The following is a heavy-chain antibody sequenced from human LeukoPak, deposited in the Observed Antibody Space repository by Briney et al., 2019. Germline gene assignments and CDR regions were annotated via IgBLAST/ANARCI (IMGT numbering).Heavy chain of an antibody. CDR1: GESLSNYY. CDR2: INHSGST. D-gene: IGHD2-15*01. J-gene: IGHJ3*02. CDR3: ARISTPGDAFDI. Sequence: SETLSLTCAVYGESLSNYYWSWIRQPPGKGLEWIGEINHSGSTNYNPSLKSRVTISIDTSKNQFSLKLSSVTAADTAVYYCARISTPGDAFDIWGQGTMVTVSS. V-gene: IGHV4-34*01.